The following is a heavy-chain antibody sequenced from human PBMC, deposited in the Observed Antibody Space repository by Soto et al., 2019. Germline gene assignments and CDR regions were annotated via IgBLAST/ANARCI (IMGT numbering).Heavy chain of an antibody. CDR1: GFTFSSYG. D-gene: IGHD5-18*01. V-gene: IGHV3-30*18. CDR3: AKDSGYPAAFDY. J-gene: IGHJ4*02. CDR2: ISYDGSNK. Sequence: PGGSLRLSCAASGFTFSSYGMHWVRQAPGKGLEWVAVISYDGSNKYYADSVKGRFTISRDNSKNTLYLQMNSLRAEDTAVYYCAKDSGYPAAFDYWGQGTLVTVSS.